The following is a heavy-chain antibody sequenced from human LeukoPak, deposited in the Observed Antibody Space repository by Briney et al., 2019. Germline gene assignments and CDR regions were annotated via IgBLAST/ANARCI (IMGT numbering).Heavy chain of an antibody. CDR3: ATRYCSSTSCAFDP. CDR2: FDPEDGET. V-gene: IGHV1-24*01. Sequence: ASVKVSCKVSGYTLTELSMHWVRQAPGRGLEGTGGFDPEDGETIYAQKFQGRVTMTQDTSTDTAYMELSSLRSEDTAVYYCATRYCSSTSCAFDPWGQGTLVTVSS. CDR1: GYTLTELS. J-gene: IGHJ5*02. D-gene: IGHD2-2*01.